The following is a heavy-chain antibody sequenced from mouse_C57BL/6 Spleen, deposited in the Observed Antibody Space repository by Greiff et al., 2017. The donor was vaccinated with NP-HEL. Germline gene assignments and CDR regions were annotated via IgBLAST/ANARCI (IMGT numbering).Heavy chain of an antibody. Sequence: QVQLQQPGTELVKPGASVKLSCKASGYTFTSYWMHWVKQRPGQGLEWIGNINPRNGGTKYTEQFQSKATLTVDKSSSTAYMQLSSLTSEDSAVYYCAKGGGNYDYDGYYFDYWGQGTTLTVSS. J-gene: IGHJ2*01. CDR2: INPRNGGT. D-gene: IGHD2-4*01. CDR3: AKGGGNYDYDGYYFDY. V-gene: IGHV1-53*01. CDR1: GYTFTSYW.